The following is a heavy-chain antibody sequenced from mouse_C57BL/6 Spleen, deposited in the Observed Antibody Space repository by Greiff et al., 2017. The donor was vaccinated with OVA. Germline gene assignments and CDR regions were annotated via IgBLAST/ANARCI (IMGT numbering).Heavy chain of an antibody. Sequence: VQLKQSGPELVKPGASVKISCTASGYSFTGYYMNWVKQSPETSLEWIGEINPSTGGTTYNQKFKAKATLTVDKSSSTAYMQLNSLTSEYSAVDYCARHYYDYDVYYFDDWGQGTTLTVSS. CDR3: ARHYYDYDVYYFDD. V-gene: IGHV1-42*01. D-gene: IGHD2-4*01. CDR2: INPSTGGT. CDR1: GYSFTGYY. J-gene: IGHJ2*01.